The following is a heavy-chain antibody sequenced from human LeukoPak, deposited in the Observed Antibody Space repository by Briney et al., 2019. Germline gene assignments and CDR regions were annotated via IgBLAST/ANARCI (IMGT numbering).Heavy chain of an antibody. CDR1: GGSISSYY. D-gene: IGHD6-19*01. V-gene: IGHV4-4*07. J-gene: IGHJ4*02. Sequence: SETLSLTCTVSGGSISSYYWSWIRQPAGKGLEWIGRIYTSGSTNYNPSLKSRVTMSVDTSKNQFSLKLSSVTAADTAVYYCARRSWQWLVKSFDYWGQGTLVTVSS. CDR3: ARRSWQWLVKSFDY. CDR2: IYTSGST.